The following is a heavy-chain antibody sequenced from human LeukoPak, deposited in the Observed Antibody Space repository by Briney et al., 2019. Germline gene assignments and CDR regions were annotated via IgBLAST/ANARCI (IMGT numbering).Heavy chain of an antibody. CDR1: GFTFSSYS. V-gene: IGHV3-21*04. D-gene: IGHD4-11*01. J-gene: IGHJ5*02. CDR3: AKDSWTTVGSWFDP. CDR2: ISSSSSYI. Sequence: GGSLRLSCAASGFTFSSYSMNWVRQAPGKGLEWVSSISSSSSYIYYADSVKGRFTISRDNAKNSLYLQMNSLRAEDTAVYYCAKDSWTTVGSWFDPWGQGTLVTVSS.